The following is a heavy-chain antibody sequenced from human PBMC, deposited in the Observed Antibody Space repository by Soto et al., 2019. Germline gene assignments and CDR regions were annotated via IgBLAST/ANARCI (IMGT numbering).Heavy chain of an antibody. V-gene: IGHV1-46*01. D-gene: IGHD2-21*02. CDR1: GYTFTSYY. CDR2: INPSGGST. CDR3: ARTLAYCGGDCYGQP. Sequence: ASVKVSCKASGYTFTSYYMHWVRQAPGQGLEWMGIINPSGGSTSYAQKFQGRVTITRDTSASTAYMELSSLRSEDTAVYYCARTLAYCGGDCYGQPWGQGTLVTVSS. J-gene: IGHJ5*02.